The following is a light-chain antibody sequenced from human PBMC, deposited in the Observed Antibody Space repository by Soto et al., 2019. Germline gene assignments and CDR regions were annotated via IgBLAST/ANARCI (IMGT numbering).Light chain of an antibody. CDR1: QSVSNNY. J-gene: IGKJ1*01. V-gene: IGKV3-20*01. CDR3: QQYGSSGT. CDR2: GAS. Sequence: EKVMTMSPATLSVSPGERATLSCMASQSVSNNYLAWYQQKPGQAPRLLIYGASNRATGTPDRFSGSGSGTDFTLTISRLEPEDFAVYYCQQYGSSGTFGQGTKVDI.